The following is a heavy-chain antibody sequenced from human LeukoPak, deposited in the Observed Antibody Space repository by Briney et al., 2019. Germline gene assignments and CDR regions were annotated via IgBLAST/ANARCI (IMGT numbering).Heavy chain of an antibody. V-gene: IGHV3-48*03. J-gene: IGHJ3*02. CDR3: ARVGIADAFDI. D-gene: IGHD2-15*01. CDR1: GFTFSSYE. CDR2: ISSSGSTI. Sequence: GGSLRLSCAASGFTFSSYEMNWVRQAPGKGLEWVSYISSSGSTIYYADSVKGRFTIYRDNAQNSLNLQINSMRAEDTAVYYCARVGIADAFDIWGQGTMVTVSS.